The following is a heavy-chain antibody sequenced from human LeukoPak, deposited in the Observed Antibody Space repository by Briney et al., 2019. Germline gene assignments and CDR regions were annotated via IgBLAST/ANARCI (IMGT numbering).Heavy chain of an antibody. V-gene: IGHV4-4*02. D-gene: IGHD6-19*01. Sequence: SETLSLTCAVSGGSISSSNWWSWVRQPPGKGLEWIGEIYHSGSTNYNPSLKSRVTISVDKSKNQFSLKLSSVTAADTAVYYCASKTIATAVAGTGDAFDIWGQGTMVTVSS. CDR3: ASKTIATAVAGTGDAFDI. J-gene: IGHJ3*02. CDR1: GGSISSSNW. CDR2: IYHSGST.